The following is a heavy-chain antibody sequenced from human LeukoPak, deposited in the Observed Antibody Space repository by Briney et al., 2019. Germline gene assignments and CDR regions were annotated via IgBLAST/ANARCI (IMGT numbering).Heavy chain of an antibody. CDR1: GGSISSGGYS. Sequence: PSETLSRTCAVSGGSISSGGYSWSWIRQPPGKGLEWIGYIYHSGSTYYNPSLKSRVTISVDRTKNQFSLKLSSVTAADTAVYYCARRFLDSYFDYWGQGTLVTVSS. D-gene: IGHD3/OR15-3a*01. J-gene: IGHJ4*02. V-gene: IGHV4-30-2*01. CDR3: ARRFLDSYFDY. CDR2: IYHSGST.